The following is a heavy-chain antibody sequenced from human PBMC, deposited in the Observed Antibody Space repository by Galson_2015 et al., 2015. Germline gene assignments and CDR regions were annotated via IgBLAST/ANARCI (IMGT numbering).Heavy chain of an antibody. V-gene: IGHV3-74*03. D-gene: IGHD1-14*01. Sequence: SLRLSCAVSGLTFTSYWMHWVRQAPGKGLVWVAVIDKDGSKTAYPDSVKGRFTISRDDAKSTLYLQMESLRVEDTGVYYCATNPPGSTTCDTFDHWGQGTLVTVSS. CDR3: ATNPPGSTTCDTFDH. J-gene: IGHJ4*02. CDR1: GLTFTSYW. CDR2: IDKDGSKT.